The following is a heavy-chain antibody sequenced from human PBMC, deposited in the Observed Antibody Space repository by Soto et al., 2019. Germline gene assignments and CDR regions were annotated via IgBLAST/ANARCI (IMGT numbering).Heavy chain of an antibody. CDR3: AGGSGWISDT. V-gene: IGHV3-7*05. Sequence: EVQLVDSGGGLVQPGGSLRLSCAASGFTFSPYWRSWVRQAPGKGLEWVAIIKDDGGDELYLEAVRGRFTISRDNAKQSLYLAMDSLRVEDTAVYYCAGGSGWISDTWGQGTLVTVSS. CDR1: GFTFSPYW. J-gene: IGHJ5*02. CDR2: IKDDGGDE. D-gene: IGHD6-19*01.